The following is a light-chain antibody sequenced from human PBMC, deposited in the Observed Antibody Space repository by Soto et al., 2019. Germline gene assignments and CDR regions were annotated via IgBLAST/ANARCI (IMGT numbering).Light chain of an antibody. J-gene: IGLJ2*01. V-gene: IGLV1-40*01. Sequence: QSVLTQPPSVSGAPWQRVTISCTGSSSNIGAGYDVHWYQQLPGTAPKLLIYGNSNRPSGVPDRFSGSKSGTSASLAITGLQAEDEADYYCQSYDSSLSGVVFGVGTKLTVL. CDR2: GNS. CDR3: QSYDSSLSGVV. CDR1: SSNIGAGYD.